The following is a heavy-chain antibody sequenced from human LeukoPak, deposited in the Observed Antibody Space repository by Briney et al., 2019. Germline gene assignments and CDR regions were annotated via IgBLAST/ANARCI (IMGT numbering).Heavy chain of an antibody. CDR2: IKHSGST. D-gene: IGHD3-9*01. Sequence: KTSETLSLTCTVYGGSFSDYYWSWIRQPPGKGLEWIGEIKHSGSTNYNPSLKSRVTISVDTSKNQFSLKLSSVTAADTAVYYCARELAYFDWLLGSFDYWGQGTLVTVSS. CDR1: GGSFSDYY. CDR3: ARELAYFDWLLGSFDY. J-gene: IGHJ4*02. V-gene: IGHV4-34*01.